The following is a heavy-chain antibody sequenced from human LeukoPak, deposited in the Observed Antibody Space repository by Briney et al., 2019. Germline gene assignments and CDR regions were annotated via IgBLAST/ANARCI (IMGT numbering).Heavy chain of an antibody. CDR1: GYTFTGYY. Sequence: ASVKVSCKASGYTFTGYYMHWVRQAPGQGLEWMGWINPNSGGTNYAQKIQGRVTMTRDTSISTAYMELSRLRSDDTAVYYCARGKARSSTSCPHWGQGTLVTVSS. V-gene: IGHV1-2*02. CDR2: INPNSGGT. CDR3: ARGKARSSTSCPH. D-gene: IGHD2-2*01. J-gene: IGHJ4*02.